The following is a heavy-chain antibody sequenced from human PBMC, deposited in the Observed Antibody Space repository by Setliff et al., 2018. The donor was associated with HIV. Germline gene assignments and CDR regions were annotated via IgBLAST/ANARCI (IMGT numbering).Heavy chain of an antibody. J-gene: IGHJ5*01. V-gene: IGHV4-31*03. Sequence: PSETLSLTCTVSRGSISSGGYYWSWIRQHPERGLEWIGYIYYSGRTYYSPSLRSRVTMSVDTSRNEFSLKLSSVTAADTALYFCARHGRSYDSGRWYNWFDSWGQGTPVTVSS. CDR3: ARHGRSYDSGRWYNWFDS. D-gene: IGHD3-10*01. CDR2: IYYSGRT. CDR1: RGSISSGGYY.